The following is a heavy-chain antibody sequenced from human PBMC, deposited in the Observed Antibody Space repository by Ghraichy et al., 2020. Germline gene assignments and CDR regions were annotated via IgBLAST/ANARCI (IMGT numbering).Heavy chain of an antibody. CDR2: IDWDDDK. CDR1: GFSLSTSGMC. J-gene: IGHJ6*02. CDR3: ARIQGRYFDLGYYYGMDV. D-gene: IGHD3-9*01. Sequence: SGPTLVKPTQTPTLTCTFSGFSLSTSGMCVSWIRQPPGKALEWLARIDWDDDKYYSTSLKTRLTISKDTSKNQVVLTMTNMDPVDTATYYCARIQGRYFDLGYYYGMDVWGQGTTVTVSS. V-gene: IGHV2-70*11.